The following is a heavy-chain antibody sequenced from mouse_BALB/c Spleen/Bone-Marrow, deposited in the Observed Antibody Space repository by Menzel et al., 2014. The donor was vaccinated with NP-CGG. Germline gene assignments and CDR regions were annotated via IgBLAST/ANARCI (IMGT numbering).Heavy chain of an antibody. Sequence: QVQLQQSGAALVRPGTSVKVSCKASGYGFTNYLTEWVKQRPGQGLEWIGVINPGSGGTNYNEKFKGKASLTADKSSSTAYMQLRSLTSDDSAVYFCTRSLINCGSRYFDYWGQGTTLTVSS. D-gene: IGHD1-1*01. CDR3: TRSLINCGSRYFDY. CDR2: INPGSGGT. J-gene: IGHJ2*01. V-gene: IGHV1-54*01. CDR1: GYGFTNYL.